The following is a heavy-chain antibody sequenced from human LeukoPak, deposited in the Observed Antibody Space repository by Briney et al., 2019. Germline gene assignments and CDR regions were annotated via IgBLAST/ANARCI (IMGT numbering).Heavy chain of an antibody. V-gene: IGHV3-30-3*01. D-gene: IGHD2-2*01. Sequence: GGSLRLSCAASGFTFSSYAMHWVRQAPGKGLEWVAVISYDGSNKYYADSVKGRFTISRDNSKNTLYLQMNSLRAEDTAVYYCARDPGEDIVVVPAAPWGQGTLVTVSS. CDR1: GFTFSSYA. CDR3: ARDPGEDIVVVPAAP. CDR2: ISYDGSNK. J-gene: IGHJ5*02.